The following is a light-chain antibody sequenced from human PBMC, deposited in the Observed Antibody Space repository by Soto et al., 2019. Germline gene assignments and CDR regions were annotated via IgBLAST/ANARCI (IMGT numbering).Light chain of an antibody. CDR2: TNS. J-gene: IGLJ7*01. CDR1: NSNIGRNT. CDR3: GAWDDSLSGWV. V-gene: IGLV1-44*01. Sequence: QSALTQPPSASGTPGQRVTISCSGSNSNIGRNTVNWYQQLPGTAPKLLIYTNSQRPSGVPDRFSGSKSGTSASLAISGLQSEDEADYYCGAWDDSLSGWVFGGGTQLTVL.